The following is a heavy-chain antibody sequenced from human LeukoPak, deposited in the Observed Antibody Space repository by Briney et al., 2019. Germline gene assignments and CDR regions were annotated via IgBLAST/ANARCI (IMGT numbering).Heavy chain of an antibody. CDR3: AGKYYYGSGSKPPGMDV. V-gene: IGHV4-59*07. J-gene: IGHJ6*02. CDR2: IYYSGST. D-gene: IGHD3-10*01. Sequence: SDTLSLTCAVWRGLIRIFYGSWIRQPRGKGLEWIGYIYYSGSTNYNPSLKSRVTISVDTSKNQFSLKLSSVTAADTAVYYCAGKYYYGSGSKPPGMDVWGQGTTVTVYS. CDR1: RGLIRIFY.